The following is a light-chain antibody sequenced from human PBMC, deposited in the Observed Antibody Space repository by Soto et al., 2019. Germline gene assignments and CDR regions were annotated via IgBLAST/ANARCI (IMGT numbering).Light chain of an antibody. Sequence: QSVLTQPPSVSGSPGQSVTISCTGTSSDDGSYNRVSWYQQPPGTAPKLLIYEVSNRPSGVPDRFSGSKSGNTASLTISGLQAEDEADYYCSSYTSSSTYVFGSGTKVTVL. CDR3: SSYTSSSTYV. J-gene: IGLJ1*01. V-gene: IGLV2-18*02. CDR2: EVS. CDR1: SSDDGSYNR.